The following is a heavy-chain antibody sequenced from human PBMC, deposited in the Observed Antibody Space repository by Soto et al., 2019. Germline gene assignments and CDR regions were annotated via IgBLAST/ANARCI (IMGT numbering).Heavy chain of an antibody. D-gene: IGHD6-19*01. J-gene: IGHJ4*02. CDR2: INPNSGGT. Sequence: ASVKVSCKASGYTFTGYYMHWVRQAPGQELEWMGWINPNSGGTNYAQKFQGRVTMTRDTSISTAYMELSRLRSDDTAVYYCGRGPENLYGSGRTYFSYWGQGTLVTVSS. CDR3: GRGPENLYGSGRTYFSY. V-gene: IGHV1-2*02. CDR1: GYTFTGYY.